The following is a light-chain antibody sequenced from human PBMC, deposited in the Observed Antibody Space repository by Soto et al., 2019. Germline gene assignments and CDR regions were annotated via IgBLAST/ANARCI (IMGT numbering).Light chain of an antibody. J-gene: IGKJ2*01. Sequence: EIVLTQSPGTLSLSPGERVTLSCRASPSVSSTYLAWYQQKPGQSPRLLIYGASSRATGIPDRFSGSGSVTDFTLTISRLEPEDFAVYYCQQYDNSLYTFGHGTKLEIK. V-gene: IGKV3-20*01. CDR1: PSVSSTY. CDR2: GAS. CDR3: QQYDNSLYT.